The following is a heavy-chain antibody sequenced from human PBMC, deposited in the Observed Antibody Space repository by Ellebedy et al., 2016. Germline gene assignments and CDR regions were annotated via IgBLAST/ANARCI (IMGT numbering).Heavy chain of an antibody. CDR2: ISDDNGHT. CDR1: GYSFTGYD. J-gene: IGHJ4*02. D-gene: IGHD3-10*01. CDR3: AKTSGWGYGEN. Sequence: ASVKVSXKTSGYSFTGYDINWVRQAPGQGLEWMGWISDDNGHTKYAQRVQGRVSMTTDSSTHTAYMDLRSLRSDDTAMYYCAKTSGWGYGENWGQGTLVTVSS. V-gene: IGHV1-18*01.